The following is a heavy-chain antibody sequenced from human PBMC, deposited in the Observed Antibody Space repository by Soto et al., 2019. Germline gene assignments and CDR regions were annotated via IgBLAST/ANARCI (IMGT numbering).Heavy chain of an antibody. V-gene: IGHV1-3*01. D-gene: IGHD3-10*01. Sequence: QVQLVQSGAEVKKPGASVKVSCKASGYTFSNYLLHWVRQAPGQGLEWMGWINAGNGHTKYSQKFQGRVTFTRDKTATTAYIELSSLRSEDTAVYYCASPSYGSGSYYWGQGTLVTVSS. CDR1: GYTFSNYL. CDR2: INAGNGHT. J-gene: IGHJ4*02. CDR3: ASPSYGSGSYY.